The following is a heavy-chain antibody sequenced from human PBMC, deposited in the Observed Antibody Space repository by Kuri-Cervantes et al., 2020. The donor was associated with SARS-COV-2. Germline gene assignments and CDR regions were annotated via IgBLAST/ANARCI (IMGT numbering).Heavy chain of an antibody. D-gene: IGHD3-16*01. CDR3: AIHYDYVWGSSWFDY. J-gene: IGHJ4*02. CDR2: INHSGST. CDR1: GGSLSGYS. Sequence: SETLSLTCFVYGGSLSGYSWTWIRQPPGKGLEWIGEINHSGSTNYNPSLKSRVTISLDTSKNQSSLKLSSVTAADTAVYYCAIHYDYVWGSSWFDYWGQGTLVTVSS. V-gene: IGHV4-34*01.